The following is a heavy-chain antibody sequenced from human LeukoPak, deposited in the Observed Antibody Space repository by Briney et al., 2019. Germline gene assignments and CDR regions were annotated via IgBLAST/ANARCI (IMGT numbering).Heavy chain of an antibody. J-gene: IGHJ5*02. CDR1: GGSISSYTYY. V-gene: IGHV4-61*05. CDR3: ARSGYSNYDIWVWFDP. CDR2: IYTSGST. Sequence: SETLSLTCAVSGGSISSYTYYWGWIRQSPGKGLEWIGYIYTSGSTNYNPSLKSRVTISVDTSKNQFSLKLSSVTAADTAAYYCARSGYSNYDIWVWFDPWGQGTLVTVSS. D-gene: IGHD4-11*01.